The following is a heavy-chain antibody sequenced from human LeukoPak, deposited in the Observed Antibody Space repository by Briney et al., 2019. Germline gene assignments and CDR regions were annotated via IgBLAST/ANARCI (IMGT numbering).Heavy chain of an antibody. D-gene: IGHD5-18*01. Sequence: PSETLSLTCTVSGGSISSYYWSWIRQAPGKGLEWVSYISSSSSTIYYADSVKGRFTISRDNAKNSLYLQMNSLRDEDTAVYYCAREQLWFSGSNDYWGQGTLVTVSS. J-gene: IGHJ4*02. CDR1: GGSISSYY. CDR2: ISSSSSTI. V-gene: IGHV3-48*02. CDR3: AREQLWFSGSNDY.